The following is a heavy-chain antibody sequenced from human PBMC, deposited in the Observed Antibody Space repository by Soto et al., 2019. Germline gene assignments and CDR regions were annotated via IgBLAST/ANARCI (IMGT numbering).Heavy chain of an antibody. Sequence: QVQLVESGGGVVQHGMSLRLSCAASGFTFSSYGMHWVRQATGKGLEWVAVISYDGSNKYYADYVKCRFTNSRDNSMNTLYLHMNSLTAEYTAVYYCAKDQESSGWSPEYWGNVSLVTVSS. D-gene: IGHD6-19*01. CDR3: AKDQESSGWSPEY. CDR2: ISYDGSNK. CDR1: GFTFSSYG. J-gene: IGHJ4*01. V-gene: IGHV3-30*18.